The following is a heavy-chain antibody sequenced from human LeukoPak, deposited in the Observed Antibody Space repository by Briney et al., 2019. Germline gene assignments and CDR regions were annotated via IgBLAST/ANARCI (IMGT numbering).Heavy chain of an antibody. V-gene: IGHV3-21*01. J-gene: IGHJ4*02. CDR3: ARDLSPVVRASPMGY. CDR1: GFTFSTYS. Sequence: PGESLRLSCAASGFTFSTYSMNWVRQAPGKGLEWVSSISSSSNHVYTADSLKGRFTISRDNAKNSLYLQMSSLRAEDTAVYYCARDLSPVVRASPMGYWGQGTLVTVSS. CDR2: ISSSSNHV. D-gene: IGHD3-10*01.